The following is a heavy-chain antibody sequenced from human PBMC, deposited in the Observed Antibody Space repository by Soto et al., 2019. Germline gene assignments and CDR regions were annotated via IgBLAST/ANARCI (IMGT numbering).Heavy chain of an antibody. Sequence: EVQLLESGGGLVQPGGSLRLSCAASGFAFSSYAMSWVRQAPGEGLEWVSRISGSTSGTYYADAVKGRFTISRDNTKNARYLRMNSLIAEDAAVYYCAKDRGFIDTFAYWGQGALVTVSS. CDR3: AKDRGFIDTFAY. CDR1: GFAFSSYA. V-gene: IGHV3-23*01. CDR2: ISGSTSGT. J-gene: IGHJ4*02. D-gene: IGHD3-16*02.